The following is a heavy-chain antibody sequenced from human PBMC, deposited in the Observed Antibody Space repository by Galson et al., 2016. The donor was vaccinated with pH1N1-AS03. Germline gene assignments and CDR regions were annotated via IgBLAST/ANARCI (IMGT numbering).Heavy chain of an antibody. CDR3: ARLGYCDNTTCFFGMDV. D-gene: IGHD2/OR15-2a*01. CDR1: GFTFSTYW. CDR2: LRQDQSQT. V-gene: IGHV3-7*01. J-gene: IGHJ6*02. Sequence: SLRLSCAASGFTFSTYWMSWVRQAPGKGLEWVANLRQDQSQTYYLDSVKGRFTISGDNAKNSLSLQMDSLRAEDTAIYYCARLGYCDNTTCFFGMDVWGQGTSVIVSS.